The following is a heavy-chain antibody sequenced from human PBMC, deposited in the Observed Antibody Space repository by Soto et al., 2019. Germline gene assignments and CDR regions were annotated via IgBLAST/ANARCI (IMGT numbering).Heavy chain of an antibody. V-gene: IGHV4-4*07. D-gene: IGHD3-22*01. CDR2: IYTSGST. J-gene: IGHJ5*02. CDR3: ARGNMIVVMTEENWFDP. CDR1: GGSISSYY. Sequence: SETLSLTCSVSGGSISSYYWSWIRQPAGKGLEWIGRIYTSGSTNYNPSLKSRVTMSVDTSKNQFSLKLSSVTAADTAVYYCARGNMIVVMTEENWFDPWGQGTLVTVSS.